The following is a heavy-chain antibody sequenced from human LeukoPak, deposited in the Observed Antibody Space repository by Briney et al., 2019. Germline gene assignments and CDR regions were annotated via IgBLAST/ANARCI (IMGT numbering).Heavy chain of an antibody. D-gene: IGHD2-21*02. J-gene: IGHJ4*02. CDR1: GGSISSTYDH. CDR2: IRYSGTT. Sequence: SETLSLTCTVSGGSISSTYDHWDWIRQPPGKGLEWMGSIRYSGTTYYNPSLKGRVTIFVDTSNNQFSLRLRSVTAADTAVYYCARRLHYFDYWGQGTLVTVSS. V-gene: IGHV4-39*01. CDR3: ARRLHYFDY.